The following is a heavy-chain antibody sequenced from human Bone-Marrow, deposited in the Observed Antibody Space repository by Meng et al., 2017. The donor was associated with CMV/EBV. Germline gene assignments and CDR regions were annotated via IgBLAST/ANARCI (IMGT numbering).Heavy chain of an antibody. CDR3: ARILSNTDYYGMDV. V-gene: IGHV1-2*02. Sequence: ASVKVSCKASGYTFTAYYMHWVRQAPGQGLEWMGWINPNSGGTHYAQRFQGRVTMTRDRSINTAYMEMSWLRSDDTAVYYCARILSNTDYYGMDVWGQGTTVTVSS. J-gene: IGHJ6*02. D-gene: IGHD1/OR15-1a*01. CDR1: GYTFTAYY. CDR2: INPNSGGT.